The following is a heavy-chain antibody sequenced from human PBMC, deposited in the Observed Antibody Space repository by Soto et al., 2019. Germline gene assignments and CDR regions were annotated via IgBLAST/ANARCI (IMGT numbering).Heavy chain of an antibody. CDR3: AREPRYCRGGSCSITGDAFDI. D-gene: IGHD2-15*01. Sequence: EVHLVESGGGLVQPGGSLRLSCTASGFIVSDTYMNWVRQAPGKGLEWVSVISNRGETHYADSVRGRFSLSRDIADNTLHLQMNNLRVEDTAVYYCAREPRYCRGGSCSITGDAFDIWGQGTMVTVSS. CDR1: GFIVSDTY. CDR2: ISNRGET. J-gene: IGHJ3*02. V-gene: IGHV3-66*01.